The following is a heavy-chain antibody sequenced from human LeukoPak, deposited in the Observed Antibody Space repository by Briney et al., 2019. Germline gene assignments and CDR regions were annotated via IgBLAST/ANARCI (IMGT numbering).Heavy chain of an antibody. J-gene: IGHJ6*03. CDR3: AREGSNYYYYMDV. V-gene: IGHV4-59*01. Sequence: VSGGSISRXXWSWIRQPPGXXLEWIGYIYYTGSTNYNPSLKSRVTISVDTSKNQFSLKLSSVTAADTAVYYCAREGSNYYYYMDVWGKGTTVTVSS. CDR2: IYYTGST. CDR1: GGSISRXX. D-gene: IGHD4-11*01.